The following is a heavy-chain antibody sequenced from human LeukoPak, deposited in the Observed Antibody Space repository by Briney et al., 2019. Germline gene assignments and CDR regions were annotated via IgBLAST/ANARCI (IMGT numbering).Heavy chain of an antibody. CDR2: VYYSGST. J-gene: IGHJ4*02. CDR3: ARDYSNYIIDY. V-gene: IGHV4-59*01. D-gene: IGHD4-11*01. CDR1: GGSISTYY. Sequence: SVTLSLTCTVSGGSISTYYWSWIRQPPGKGLEWIGYVYYSGSTNYNPSLKSRVTISVDTSKNQFSLTLSSVTAADTAVYYCARDYSNYIIDYWGQGTLVTVSS.